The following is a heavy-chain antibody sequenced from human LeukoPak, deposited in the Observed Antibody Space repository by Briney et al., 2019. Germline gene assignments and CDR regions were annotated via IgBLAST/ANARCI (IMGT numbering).Heavy chain of an antibody. CDR2: IWYDGSNK. D-gene: IGHD6-13*01. CDR1: GFSFSSYG. Sequence: GGSLRLSCAASGFSFSSYGMHWVRQAPGKGLEWVAVIWYDGSNKYYADSVKGRFTIYRDSSKNTLYLQMNGLRAEDTAVYYCAKQGPPAVGIYDYWGQGTLVTVSS. V-gene: IGHV3-33*06. J-gene: IGHJ4*02. CDR3: AKQGPPAVGIYDY.